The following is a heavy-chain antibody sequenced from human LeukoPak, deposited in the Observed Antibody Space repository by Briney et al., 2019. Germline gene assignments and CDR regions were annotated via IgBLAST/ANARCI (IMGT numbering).Heavy chain of an antibody. V-gene: IGHV3-21*01. CDR1: GFTFSSFS. CDR3: ARDRYDYSNYGVFEY. Sequence: GGSLRLSCAASGFTFSSFSMDWVRQAPGKGLEWVSSISSSDTYIYYADSVKGRFTISRDNSKNSLYLQMNSLRAEDTAVYYCARDRYDYSNYGVFEYWGQGTLVTVSS. CDR2: ISSSDTYI. J-gene: IGHJ4*02. D-gene: IGHD4-11*01.